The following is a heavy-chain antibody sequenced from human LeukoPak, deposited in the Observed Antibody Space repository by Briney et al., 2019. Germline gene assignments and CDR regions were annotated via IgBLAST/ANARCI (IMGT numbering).Heavy chain of an antibody. J-gene: IGHJ5*02. D-gene: IGHD4-17*01. CDR2: IYHSGST. CDR1: GGSISSGGYS. V-gene: IGHV4-30-2*01. CDR3: ARGPPRSEVTTGSTKNWFDP. Sequence: PSETLSLTCAVSGGSISSGGYSWSWIRQPPGKGLEWIGYIYHSGSTYYNPSLKSRVTISVDRSKNQFSLKLSSVTAADTAVYYCARGPPRSEVTTGSTKNWFDPWGQGTLVTVSS.